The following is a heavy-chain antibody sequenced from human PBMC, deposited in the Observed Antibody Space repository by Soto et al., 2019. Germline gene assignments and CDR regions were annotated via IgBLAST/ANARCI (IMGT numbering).Heavy chain of an antibody. CDR3: ARVLVGYCTTGVCPLDY. D-gene: IGHD2-8*01. CDR1: GYTFSSYD. V-gene: IGHV1-8*01. CDR2: MNPNSGNT. Sequence: QVQLVQSGAEVKKPGASVKVSCKASGYTFSSYDINWVRQATGQGLEWMGWMNPNSGNTGYAQKFQGRVTMTRNTSKSTAYMELSSLKSEDTAVYYCARVLVGYCTTGVCPLDYWGQGTLVTVSS. J-gene: IGHJ4*02.